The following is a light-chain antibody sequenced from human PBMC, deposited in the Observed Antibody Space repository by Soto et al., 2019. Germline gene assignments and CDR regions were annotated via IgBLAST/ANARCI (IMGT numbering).Light chain of an antibody. CDR3: QQYETYPHT. CDR2: KAS. Sequence: DIQLTQSPSTLSASVGDRVTITCRASQSINSWLAWYQQRPGKAPKLLIYKASSLQSGVPSRFSGSGSGTEFTLTISRLQPDDFATYYCQQYETYPHTFGQGTKLEIK. V-gene: IGKV1-5*03. J-gene: IGKJ2*01. CDR1: QSINSW.